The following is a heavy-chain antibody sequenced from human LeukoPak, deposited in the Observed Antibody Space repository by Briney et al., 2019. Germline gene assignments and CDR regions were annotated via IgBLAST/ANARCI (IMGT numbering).Heavy chain of an antibody. V-gene: IGHV4-59*11. CDR3: ARTQEAGYSSGRYGAYYYNYMDV. CDR2: IQYWENH. J-gene: IGHJ6*03. CDR1: GGPKCRLH. Sequence: AETLSLLCSLWGGPKCRLHERCLREPPGEAGEGFGYIQYWENHNYSPSLKSRVTISVDTSKNQFSLKLSSMTAADTAVYFCARTQEAGYSSGRYGAYYYNYMDVW. D-gene: IGHD6-19*01.